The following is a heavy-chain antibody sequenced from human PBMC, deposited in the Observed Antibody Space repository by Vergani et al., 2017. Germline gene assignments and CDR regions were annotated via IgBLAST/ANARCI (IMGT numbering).Heavy chain of an antibody. V-gene: IGHV4-38-2*01. CDR2: IYPSGNT. Sequence: QVQLHESGPGLVKPSETLSLTCAVSGYSINSDFYWGWIRQPPGKGLEWIATIYPSGNTYYNPSLNSRLTMSVDTSKNQFSLQLNSMTAADTAVYYCARRPTWELGAFDIWGQGTLVTVSS. J-gene: IGHJ3*02. D-gene: IGHD1-26*01. CDR3: ARRPTWELGAFDI. CDR1: GYSINSDFY.